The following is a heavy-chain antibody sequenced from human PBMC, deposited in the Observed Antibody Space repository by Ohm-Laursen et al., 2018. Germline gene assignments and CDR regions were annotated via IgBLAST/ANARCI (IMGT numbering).Heavy chain of an antibody. CDR3: ARADMTSYYYYSKMDG. CDR1: GYTFTGYY. J-gene: IGHJ6*02. V-gene: IGHV1-2*02. Sequence: ASVKVSCKASGYTFTGYYMHWVRQAPGQGLEWMGWINSDSGGTNYAQKFQGRVTMTRGTSISTAYMELSRLRSDDTAVYYCARADMTSYYYYSKMDGWGQGTTVTVSS. CDR2: INSDSGGT.